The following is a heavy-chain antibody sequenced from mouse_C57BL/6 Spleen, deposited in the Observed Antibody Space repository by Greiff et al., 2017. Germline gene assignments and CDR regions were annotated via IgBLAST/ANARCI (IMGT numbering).Heavy chain of an antibody. CDR1: GYTFTTYG. CDR3: ARYDYYYDSSPYYFDY. CDR2: IYPRSGNI. J-gene: IGHJ2*01. V-gene: IGHV1-81*01. Sequence: QVQLQQSGADLARPGASVKLSCKASGYTFTTYGITWVKQRTGQGLEWIGEIYPRSGNIYYNEKFKGKATLTAGKSSRTAYMELRSLTSEDSAVYFCARYDYYYDSSPYYFDYWGQGTTLTVSS. D-gene: IGHD1-1*01.